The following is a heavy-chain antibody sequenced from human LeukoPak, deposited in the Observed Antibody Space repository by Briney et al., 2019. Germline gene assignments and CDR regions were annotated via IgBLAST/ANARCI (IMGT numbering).Heavy chain of an antibody. Sequence: ASVKVSCKASGYTFTGYYMHWVRQAPGQGLEWMGWINPNSGGTNYAQKFQGRVTMTRDTSISTAYMELSRLRSDDTAVYYCAPSLYYYDSSGYYTLDYWGQGTLVTVSS. CDR3: APSLYYYDSSGYYTLDY. CDR1: GYTFTGYY. CDR2: INPNSGGT. D-gene: IGHD3-22*01. J-gene: IGHJ4*02. V-gene: IGHV1-2*02.